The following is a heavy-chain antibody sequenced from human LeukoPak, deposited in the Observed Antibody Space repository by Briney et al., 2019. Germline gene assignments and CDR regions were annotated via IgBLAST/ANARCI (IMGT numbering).Heavy chain of an antibody. CDR2: IIWNSDSI. Sequence: PGRSLRLSCAASGFTFDDYAMHWVRHAPGKGLAWVSGIIWNSDSIGYADSVKGRFTISRDNAKNSLYLQMNSLRAEDTALYYCAKDISVGATPYYFDYWGQGTLVTVSS. J-gene: IGHJ4*02. CDR3: AKDISVGATPYYFDY. D-gene: IGHD1-26*01. CDR1: GFTFDDYA. V-gene: IGHV3-9*01.